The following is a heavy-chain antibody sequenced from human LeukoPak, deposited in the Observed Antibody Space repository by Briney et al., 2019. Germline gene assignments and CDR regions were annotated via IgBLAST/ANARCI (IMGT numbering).Heavy chain of an antibody. CDR2: ISWDGGST. CDR1: GFTFDDYT. D-gene: IGHD6-13*01. J-gene: IGHJ4*02. Sequence: GGSLRLSCAASGFTFDDYTMHWVRQAPGKGLEWVSLISWDGGSTYYADSVKGRFTISRDNSKNSLYLQMNSLRTEDTALYYCAKDPNTGYSSSWYSYFDYWGQGTLVTVSS. V-gene: IGHV3-43*01. CDR3: AKDPNTGYSSSWYSYFDY.